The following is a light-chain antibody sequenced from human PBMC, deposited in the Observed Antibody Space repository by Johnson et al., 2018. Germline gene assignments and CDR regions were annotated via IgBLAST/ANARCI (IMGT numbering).Light chain of an antibody. CDR1: SSNIGNNY. Sequence: QSVLKQPPSVSVAPGQKVTISCSGSSSNIGNNYVSWYQQLPGTAPKLLIYENNKRPSGIPDRFSGSKSGTSATLGITGLQTGDEADYYCGTWDSSLSAGNVFGTGTKVTVL. CDR3: GTWDSSLSAGNV. V-gene: IGLV1-51*02. CDR2: ENN. J-gene: IGLJ1*01.